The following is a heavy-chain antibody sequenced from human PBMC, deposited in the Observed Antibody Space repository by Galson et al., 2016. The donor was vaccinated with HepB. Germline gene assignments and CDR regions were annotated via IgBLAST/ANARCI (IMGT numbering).Heavy chain of an antibody. CDR1: GFTVSSNY. CDR3: ARELFGSYDAFDI. CDR2: VYTDGSP. Sequence: SLRLSCAASGFTVSSNYMNWVRQAPGKGLEWVSVVYTDGSPYYADSVKGRFSISRDNPNNTVYLQMNSLRAEDTAVYYCARELFGSYDAFDIWGHGTMVTVSS. D-gene: IGHD3-10*02. V-gene: IGHV3-53*01. J-gene: IGHJ3*02.